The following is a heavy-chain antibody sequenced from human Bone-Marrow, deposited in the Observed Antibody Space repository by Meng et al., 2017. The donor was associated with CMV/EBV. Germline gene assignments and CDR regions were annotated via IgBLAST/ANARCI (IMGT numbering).Heavy chain of an antibody. D-gene: IGHD2-2*01. CDR2: TYYRSKWYN. J-gene: IGHJ6*02. V-gene: IGHV6-1*01. CDR3: ARSHSKGCSSTSCYYYYYYGMDV. CDR1: GDSVSSNSAA. Sequence: SETLSLTCAISGDSVSSNSAAWNWIRQSPSRGLEWLGRTYYRSKWYNDYAVSVKSRITINPDTSKNQFSLQLNSVTPEDTAVYYCARSHSKGCSSTSCYYYYYYGMDVWGQGTTVTVSS.